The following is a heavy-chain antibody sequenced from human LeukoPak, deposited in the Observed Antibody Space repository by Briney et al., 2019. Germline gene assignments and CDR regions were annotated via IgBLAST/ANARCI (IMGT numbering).Heavy chain of an antibody. CDR1: GLTFSTSA. CDR3: ATETNGRHYDY. V-gene: IGHV3-21*06. J-gene: IGHJ4*02. CDR2: IGPTGSDR. Sequence: GGSLRLSCTASGLTFSTSAFNWVRQAPGKGLEWVASIGPTGSDRYHAESIKGRFTISRDNANNFLNLQMNSLRAEDTAVYYCATETNGRHYDYWGQGTLLTVSS. D-gene: IGHD1-14*01.